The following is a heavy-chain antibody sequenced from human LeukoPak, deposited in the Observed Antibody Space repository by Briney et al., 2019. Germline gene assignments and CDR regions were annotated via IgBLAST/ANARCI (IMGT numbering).Heavy chain of an antibody. Sequence: SETLSLTCTVSGGSISSYYWSWIRQPPGKGLEWIGYIYDSGSTNYNPSLKSRVTISVDTSKNQFSLKLSSVTAADTAVYYCTCLTTADAFDIWGQGTMVTVSS. CDR3: TCLTTADAFDI. CDR1: GGSISSYY. CDR2: IYDSGST. J-gene: IGHJ3*02. V-gene: IGHV4-59*01. D-gene: IGHD3-22*01.